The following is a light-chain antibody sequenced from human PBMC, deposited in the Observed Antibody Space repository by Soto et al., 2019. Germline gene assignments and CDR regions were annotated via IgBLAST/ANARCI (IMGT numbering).Light chain of an antibody. J-gene: IGLJ2*01. CDR3: QVWDSSGDHAHVV. CDR2: YDT. V-gene: IGLV3-21*04. Sequence: SYELTQPPSVSVAPGKTARFTCGGNNIESKTVHWYQQKPGQAPVLVIFYDTDRPSGIPERFSGSNSGNTATLSISRVEGGDEADYYCQVWDSSGDHAHVVFGGGTKLTVL. CDR1: NIESKT.